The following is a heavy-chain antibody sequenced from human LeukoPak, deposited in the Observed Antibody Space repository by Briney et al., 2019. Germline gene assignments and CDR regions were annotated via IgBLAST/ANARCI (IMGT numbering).Heavy chain of an antibody. CDR1: GFTFSSYG. CDR3: AKAGYDFWSGYTAFDY. V-gene: IGHV3-30*02. CDR2: IRYDGSNK. Sequence: PGGSLRLSCAASGFTFSSYGMHWVRQAPGKGLEWVAFIRYDGSNKYYADSAKGRFTISRDNSKNTLYLQMNSLRAEDTAVYYCAKAGYDFWSGYTAFDYWGQGTLVTVSS. J-gene: IGHJ4*02. D-gene: IGHD3-3*01.